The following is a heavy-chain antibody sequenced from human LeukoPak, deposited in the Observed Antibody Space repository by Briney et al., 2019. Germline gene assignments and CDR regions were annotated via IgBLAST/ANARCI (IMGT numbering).Heavy chain of an antibody. Sequence: GGSLRLSCAASGFTVDGNYMSWVRQAPGKGLEWEAVISYDGSNKYYADSVKGRFTISRDNSKNTLYLQMNSLRAEDTAVYYCARDPLGTRPGFDYWGQGTLVTVSS. D-gene: IGHD1-1*01. V-gene: IGHV3-30*03. CDR1: GFTVDGNY. CDR3: ARDPLGTRPGFDY. CDR2: ISYDGSNK. J-gene: IGHJ4*02.